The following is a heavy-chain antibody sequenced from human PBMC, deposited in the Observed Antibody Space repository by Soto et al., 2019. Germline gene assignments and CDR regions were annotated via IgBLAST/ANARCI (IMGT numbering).Heavy chain of an antibody. J-gene: IGHJ6*02. D-gene: IGHD2-21*01. Sequence: ASVKVSCKASGYTFTNYYMHWVRQAPGQGLEWMGVINPSGGSTTYAQKFQGRVTMTRDTSTSTVYMELSSLISEDTTEYYCATEESKYSGMDVWGQGTTVTVSS. CDR2: INPSGGST. CDR1: GYTFTNYY. CDR3: ATEESKYSGMDV. V-gene: IGHV1-46*01.